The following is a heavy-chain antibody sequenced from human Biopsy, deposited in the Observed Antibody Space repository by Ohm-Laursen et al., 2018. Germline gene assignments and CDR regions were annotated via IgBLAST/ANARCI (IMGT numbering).Heavy chain of an antibody. CDR2: IRPLNGDT. J-gene: IGHJ4*02. Sequence: ASVKVSCKASGYTFSRYDINWVRQAPGQGLEWMGWIRPLNGDTKYGQKFQDRVTMTTDTSTSTVYMELTSLRSDDTAVYYCARGEVTFGELIVSLDSWGQGTLVTVSS. CDR3: ARGEVTFGELIVSLDS. D-gene: IGHD3-16*02. V-gene: IGHV1-18*01. CDR1: GYTFSRYD.